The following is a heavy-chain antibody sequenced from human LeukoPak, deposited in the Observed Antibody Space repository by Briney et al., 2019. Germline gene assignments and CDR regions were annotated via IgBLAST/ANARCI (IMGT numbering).Heavy chain of an antibody. CDR2: ISGSGGSI. V-gene: IGHV3-23*01. CDR3: AKASIFGDTKYFQH. J-gene: IGHJ1*01. Sequence: GGSLRLSCTASGFTFSDYAMSWVRQAPGKGLEWVSGISGSGGSIRYADSVKGRFIISRDNSKNTLYLQMNSLRAEDTAVYYCAKASIFGDTKYFQHWGQGTLVTVSS. D-gene: IGHD3-3*01. CDR1: GFTFSDYA.